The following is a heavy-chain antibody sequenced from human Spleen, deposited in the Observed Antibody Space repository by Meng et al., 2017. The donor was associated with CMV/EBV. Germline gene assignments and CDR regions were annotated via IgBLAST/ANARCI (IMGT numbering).Heavy chain of an antibody. CDR2: ITWEGGST. D-gene: IGHD3-10*01. CDR1: GFTFDDYT. J-gene: IGHJ6*02. V-gene: IGHV3-43*01. Sequence: GGSLRLSCAASGFTFDDYTMHWVRQAPGKGLEWVSLITWEGGSTYYTDSVKGRFTISRDNSKNSLYPQLNRLRTEDTASYYCARGRYYYGLGSEYGMDVWGQGTTVTVSS. CDR3: ARGRYYYGLGSEYGMDV.